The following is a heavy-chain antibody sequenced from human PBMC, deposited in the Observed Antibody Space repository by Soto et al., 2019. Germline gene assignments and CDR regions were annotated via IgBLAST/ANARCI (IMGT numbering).Heavy chain of an antibody. CDR2: TYYSGST. CDR1: GGSISSYY. CDR3: ARIWVDTDHWFDP. D-gene: IGHD3-9*01. V-gene: IGHV4-59*01. J-gene: IGHJ5*02. Sequence: PSETLSLTCTVSGGSISSYYWSWIRQPPGKGLEWIGYTYYSGSTNYNPSLKSRVTISVDTSKNQFSLKLSSVTAADTAVYYCARIWVDTDHWFDPWGQGTLVTVSS.